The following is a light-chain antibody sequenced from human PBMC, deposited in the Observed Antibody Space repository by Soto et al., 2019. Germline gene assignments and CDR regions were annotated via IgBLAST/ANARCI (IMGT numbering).Light chain of an antibody. V-gene: IGKV3-20*01. CDR2: GAS. CDR3: QHYGRSAYT. CDR1: QSVSSNY. Sequence: EIVWTQSPGTLSLSPGERATLSCRASQSVSSNYLAWYQQKPGQAPRLLIYGASSRATGIPDRFSGSGSGTDFTLTFSRLEPEDFAVYYCQHYGRSAYTFGQGTTLEIK. J-gene: IGKJ2*01.